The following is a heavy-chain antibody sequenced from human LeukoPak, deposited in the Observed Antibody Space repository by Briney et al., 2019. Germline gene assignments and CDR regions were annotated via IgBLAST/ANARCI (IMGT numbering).Heavy chain of an antibody. CDR1: GFTFSSYG. Sequence: GGSLRLSCAASGFTFSSYGMHWVRQAPGKGLEWVAVIWYDGSNKYYADSVKGRFTISRDNSKNTLYLQMNSLRAEDTAVYYCMRSYCDSSAYRPSDYWGQGTLVTVSS. V-gene: IGHV3-33*01. CDR2: IWYDGSNK. J-gene: IGHJ4*02. CDR3: MRSYCDSSAYRPSDY. D-gene: IGHD3-22*01.